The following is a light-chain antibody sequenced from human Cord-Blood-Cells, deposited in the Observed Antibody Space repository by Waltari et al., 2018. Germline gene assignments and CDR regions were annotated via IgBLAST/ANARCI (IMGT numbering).Light chain of an antibody. J-gene: IGKJ3*01. CDR3: QQSYSTPFT. CDR2: AAS. CDR1: QCISSY. Sequence: DIKMTQSQSALSASVVDRVTITCRVSQCISSYLTWYQQKPGRATKLLMYAASSLQSGVAARFRGSGSGTDVNLTISSLKLEDFATYYCQQSYSTPFTFGPGTKVDIK. V-gene: IGKV1-39*01.